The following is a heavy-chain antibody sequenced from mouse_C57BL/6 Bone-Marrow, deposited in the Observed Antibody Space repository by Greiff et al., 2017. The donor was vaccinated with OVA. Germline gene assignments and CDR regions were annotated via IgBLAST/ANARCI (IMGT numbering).Heavy chain of an antibody. CDR3: AREGDWDGDWYFDV. D-gene: IGHD4-1*01. J-gene: IGHJ1*03. V-gene: IGHV3-6*01. CDR2: ISYDGSN. CDR1: GYSITSGYY. Sequence: EVQLQESGPGLVKPSQSLSLTCSVTGYSITSGYYWNWIRQFPGNKLEWMGYISYDGSNNYNPSLKNRISITRDTSKNQFFLKLNSVTTEDTATYYCAREGDWDGDWYFDVWGTGTTVTVSS.